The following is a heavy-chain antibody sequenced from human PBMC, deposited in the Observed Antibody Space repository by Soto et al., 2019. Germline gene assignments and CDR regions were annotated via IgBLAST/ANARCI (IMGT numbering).Heavy chain of an antibody. CDR1: GYSFTSYW. CDR3: ARAKLDQYYYYYGMDV. J-gene: IGHJ6*02. V-gene: IGHV5-10-1*01. Sequence: PGESLKISCKGSGYSFTSYWISWVRQMPGKGLEWMGRIDPSDSYTNYSPSFQGHVTISADKSISTAYLQWSSLKASDTAMYYCARAKLDQYYYYYGMDVWGQGTTVTVS. D-gene: IGHD3-3*01. CDR2: IDPSDSYT.